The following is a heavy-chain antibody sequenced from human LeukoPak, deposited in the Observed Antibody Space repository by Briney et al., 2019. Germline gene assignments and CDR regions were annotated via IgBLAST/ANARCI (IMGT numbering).Heavy chain of an antibody. D-gene: IGHD3-10*01. CDR3: ARRWFGELLNEDNWFDP. Sequence: PSETLSLTCTVSGGSISSSSYYWGWIRQPPGKGLKWIGSIYYSGSTYCNPSLKSRVTISVDTSKNQFSLKLSSVTAADTAVYYCARRWFGELLNEDNWFDPWGQGTLVTVSS. CDR1: GGSISSSSYY. V-gene: IGHV4-39*01. CDR2: IYYSGST. J-gene: IGHJ5*02.